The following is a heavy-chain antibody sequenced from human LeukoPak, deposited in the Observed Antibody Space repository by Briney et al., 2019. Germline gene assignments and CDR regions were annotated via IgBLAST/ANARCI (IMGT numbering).Heavy chain of an antibody. V-gene: IGHV3-74*01. CDR2: INSDGRNT. CDR3: ARTKGDGSSSSCYVSGGIPYDY. D-gene: IGHD2-2*01. J-gene: IGHJ4*02. CDR1: GFTLSSYW. Sequence: GGSERLSCAASGFTLSSYWMRWARHAPGEGLVWVSCINSDGRNTRYADSVKGRFIISRDNAKNSLYLQINSLRAEDTAVYYCARTKGDGSSSSCYVSGGIPYDYWGQGTLVTVSS.